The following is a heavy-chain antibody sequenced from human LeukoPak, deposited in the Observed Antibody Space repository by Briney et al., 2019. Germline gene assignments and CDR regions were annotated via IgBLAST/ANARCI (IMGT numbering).Heavy chain of an antibody. CDR3: ASYPYNSGRYFDY. D-gene: IGHD6-19*01. V-gene: IGHV4-39*07. CDR2: IYYSGST. CDR1: GGSISSSSYY. J-gene: IGHJ4*02. Sequence: PSETLSLTCTVSGGSISSSSYYWGWIRQPPGKGLEWIGSIYYSGSTYYNPSLKSRVTISVDTSKNQFSLKLSSVTAADTAVYYCASYPYNSGRYFDYWGQGTLVTVSS.